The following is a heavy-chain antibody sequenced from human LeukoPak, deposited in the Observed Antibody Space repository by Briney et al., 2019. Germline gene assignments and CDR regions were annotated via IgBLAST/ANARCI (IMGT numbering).Heavy chain of an antibody. D-gene: IGHD4-17*01. CDR2: ISYDGSNK. CDR1: GFTFSSYG. Sequence: GGSLRLSCAASGFTFSSYGMHWVRQAPGKGLEWVAVISYDGSNKYYADSVKGRFTTSRDNSKNTLYLQMNSLRAEDTAVYYCAKTLPLLAVTSPYFDYWGQGTLVTVSS. J-gene: IGHJ4*02. V-gene: IGHV3-30*18. CDR3: AKTLPLLAVTSPYFDY.